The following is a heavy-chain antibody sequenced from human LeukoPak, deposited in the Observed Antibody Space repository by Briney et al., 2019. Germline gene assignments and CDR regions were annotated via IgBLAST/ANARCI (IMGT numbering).Heavy chain of an antibody. V-gene: IGHV1-46*01. Sequence: VASVKVSCKASGYTFTSYYMHWVRQAPGQGLEWMGIINPSGGSTSYAQKFQGRVTMTRDTSTSTVYMELSSLRSEDTAVYYCATETASIVVWGAHYGMDVWGQGTTVTVSS. D-gene: IGHD3-22*01. CDR1: GYTFTSYY. CDR3: ATETASIVVWGAHYGMDV. J-gene: IGHJ6*02. CDR2: INPSGGST.